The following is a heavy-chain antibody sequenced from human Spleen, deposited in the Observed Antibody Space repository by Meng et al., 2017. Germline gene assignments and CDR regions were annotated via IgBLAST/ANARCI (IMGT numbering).Heavy chain of an antibody. V-gene: IGHV1-3*01. CDR1: AYGFTTYD. CDR2: IKAGNGNT. D-gene: IGHD1-26*01. J-gene: IGHJ5*02. CDR3: ATHGSWFDP. Sequence: QVQLVQSGAEMKKPGASVKVSCKASAYGFTTYDIHWVRLAPGQRLEWMGWIKAGNGNTKYAQKFQGRVTITRDTSASTVYMDLSSLTFEDTAVYYCATHGSWFDPWGQGTLVTVSS.